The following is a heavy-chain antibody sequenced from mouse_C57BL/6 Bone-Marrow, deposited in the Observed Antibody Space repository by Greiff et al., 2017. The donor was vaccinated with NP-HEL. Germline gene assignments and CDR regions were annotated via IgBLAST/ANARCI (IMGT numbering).Heavy chain of an antibody. CDR3: ARPVRGYFDV. Sequence: VQLQESGAELARPGASVKLSCKASGYTFTSYGISWVKQRPGQGLEWIGEIYPRSGNTYYNEKFKGKATLTADKSSSPAYMELRSLTSEDSAVYFCARPVRGYFDVWGTGTTVTVSA. CDR2: IYPRSGNT. CDR1: GYTFTSYG. V-gene: IGHV1-81*01. D-gene: IGHD2-14*01. J-gene: IGHJ1*03.